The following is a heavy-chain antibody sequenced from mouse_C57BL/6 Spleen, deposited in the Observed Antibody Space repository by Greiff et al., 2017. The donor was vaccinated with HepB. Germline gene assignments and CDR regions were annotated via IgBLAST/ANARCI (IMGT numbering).Heavy chain of an antibody. V-gene: IGHV1-64*01. J-gene: IGHJ2*01. CDR2: IHPNSGST. CDR3: AREDITTLVATDY. D-gene: IGHD1-1*01. CDR1: GYTFTSYW. Sequence: QVQLQQPGAELVKPGASVKLSCKASGYTFTSYWMHWVKQRPGQGLEWIGMIHPNSGSTNYNEKFKSKATLTVDKSSSTAYMQLSSLTSEDSAVYYCAREDITTLVATDYWGQGTTLTVSS.